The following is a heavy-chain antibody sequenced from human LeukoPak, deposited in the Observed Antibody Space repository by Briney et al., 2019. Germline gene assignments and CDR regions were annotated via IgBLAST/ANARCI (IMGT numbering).Heavy chain of an antibody. CDR3: AKHEDV. CDR1: GFSFRSYG. Sequence: GGSLRLSCVASGFSFRSYGMHWVRQAPGKGLEWVAHIRHDGSNEDYADSVKGRFTISRDNSKNTQYLEMNSLRVEDTAMYYCAKHEDVWGEGTTVTVSS. J-gene: IGHJ6*04. CDR2: IRHDGSNE. V-gene: IGHV3-30*02.